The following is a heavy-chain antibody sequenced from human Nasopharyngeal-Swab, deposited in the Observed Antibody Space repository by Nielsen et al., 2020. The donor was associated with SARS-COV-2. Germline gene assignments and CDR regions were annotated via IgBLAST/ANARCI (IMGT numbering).Heavy chain of an antibody. J-gene: IGHJ4*02. CDR2: ISGSGGST. Sequence: GESLKISCAASGFTFSNYAMSWVRQAPGKGLEWVSAISGSGGSTYYADSVKGRFTISRDNSKNTLYLQMNSLRAEDTAVYYCATRPASSWHPYCFDYWGRGTLVTVSS. D-gene: IGHD6-13*01. CDR3: ATRPASSWHPYCFDY. CDR1: GFTFSNYA. V-gene: IGHV3-23*01.